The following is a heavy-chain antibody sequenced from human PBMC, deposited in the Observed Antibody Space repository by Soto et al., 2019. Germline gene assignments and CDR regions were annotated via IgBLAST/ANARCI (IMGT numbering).Heavy chain of an antibody. V-gene: IGHV4-34*01. CDR2: INHRGST. Sequence: QVQLQQWGAGLLKPSETLSLTCAVYCGSFSSYYWSWIRQPPGKGLEWSGEINHRGSTNYNPSLKSRVTMSVDASKNQFSLKLSSVTAADTAVYYCARTSRFDCWGQGTLVTESS. CDR3: ARTSRFDC. D-gene: IGHD6-6*01. J-gene: IGHJ4*02. CDR1: CGSFSSYY.